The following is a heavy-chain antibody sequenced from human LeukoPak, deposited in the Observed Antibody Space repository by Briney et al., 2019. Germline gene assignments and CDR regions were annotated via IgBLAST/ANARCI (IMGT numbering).Heavy chain of an antibody. D-gene: IGHD3-16*01. V-gene: IGHV4-34*01. CDR1: GGSFSGYY. Sequence: SETLSLTCTVYGGSFSGYYWSWIRQPPGKGLEWIGEINHSGSTYYNPSLKSRVTISVDTSKNQFSLKLSSVTAADTAVYYCAREGADTYDYWGQGTLVTVSS. J-gene: IGHJ4*02. CDR3: AREGADTYDY. CDR2: INHSGST.